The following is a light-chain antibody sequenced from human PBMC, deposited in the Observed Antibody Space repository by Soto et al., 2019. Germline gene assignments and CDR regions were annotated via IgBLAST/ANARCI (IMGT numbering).Light chain of an antibody. J-gene: IGLJ1*01. CDR2: EVN. CDR1: SSDIGVYNY. V-gene: IGLV2-14*01. CDR3: SSYTSSSTLV. Sequence: QSVLTQPASVSGSPGQSITFSCTGTSSDIGVYNYVSWYQQHPGKAPKLMIYEVNNRPSGVSNRFSGSKSGNTASLTISGLQAEDEADYYCSSYTSSSTLVFGTGTKVTV.